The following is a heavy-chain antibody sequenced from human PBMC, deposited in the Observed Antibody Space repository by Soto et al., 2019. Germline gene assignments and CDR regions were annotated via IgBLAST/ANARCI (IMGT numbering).Heavy chain of an antibody. D-gene: IGHD1-20*01. CDR1: GYTFTSYD. V-gene: IGHV1-8*01. Sequence: ASVKVSCKASGYTFTSYDINWVRQATGQGLEWMGWMNPSSGNTGYAQKFQGRVTMARNTSISTAYMELSSLRSEDTAVYYCARGHNWNDPYYFDYWGQGTLVTVSS. J-gene: IGHJ4*02. CDR2: MNPSSGNT. CDR3: ARGHNWNDPYYFDY.